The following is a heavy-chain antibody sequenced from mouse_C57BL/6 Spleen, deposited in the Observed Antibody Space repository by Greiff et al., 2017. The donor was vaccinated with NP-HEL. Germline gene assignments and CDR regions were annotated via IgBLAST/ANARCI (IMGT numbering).Heavy chain of an antibody. D-gene: IGHD2-3*01. CDR1: GYTFTDYY. CDR2: IYPGSGNT. V-gene: IGHV1-76*01. J-gene: IGHJ1*03. Sequence: VKLMESGAELVRPGASVKLSCKASGYTFTDYYINWVKQRPGQGLEWIARIYPGSGNTYYNEKFKGKATLTAEKSSSTAYMQLSSLTSEDSAVYFCARPDDGYWYFDVWGTGTTVTVSS. CDR3: ARPDDGYWYFDV.